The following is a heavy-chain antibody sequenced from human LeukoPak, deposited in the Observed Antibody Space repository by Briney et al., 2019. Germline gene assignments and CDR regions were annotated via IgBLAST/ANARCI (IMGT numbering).Heavy chain of an antibody. CDR1: GFTVSSNY. Sequence: GGSLRLSCAASGFTVSSNYMSWVRQAPGKGLEWVSAISGSGGSTYYADSVKGRFTISRDNSKNTLYLQMNSLRAEDTAVYYCANGILGGFDYWGQGTLVTVSS. D-gene: IGHD1-26*01. CDR2: ISGSGGST. CDR3: ANGILGGFDY. J-gene: IGHJ4*02. V-gene: IGHV3-23*01.